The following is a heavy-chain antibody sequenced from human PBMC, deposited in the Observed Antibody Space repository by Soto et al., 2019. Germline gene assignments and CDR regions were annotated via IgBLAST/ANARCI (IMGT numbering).Heavy chain of an antibody. J-gene: IGHJ6*02. CDR3: ARVSYSSSAGGWYYYYYGMDV. CDR2: IKQDGSEK. Sequence: PRLSCAASGFTFSSYWMSWVRQAPGKGLEWVANIKQDGSEKYYVDSVKGRFTISRDNAKNSLYLQMNSLRAEDTAVYYCARVSYSSSAGGWYYYYYGMDVWGQGTTVTVSS. CDR1: GFTFSSYW. D-gene: IGHD6-6*01. V-gene: IGHV3-7*03.